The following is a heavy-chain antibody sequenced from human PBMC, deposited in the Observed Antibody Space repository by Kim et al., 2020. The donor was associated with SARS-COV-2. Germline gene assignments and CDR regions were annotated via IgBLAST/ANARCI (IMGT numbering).Heavy chain of an antibody. Sequence: DSVKGRFTIYRDNSKNTLYLQMNSLRAEDTAVYYCAKSRVMTTVTTWVDYWGQGTLVTVSS. J-gene: IGHJ4*02. CDR3: AKSRVMTTVTTWVDY. D-gene: IGHD4-17*01. V-gene: IGHV3-23*01.